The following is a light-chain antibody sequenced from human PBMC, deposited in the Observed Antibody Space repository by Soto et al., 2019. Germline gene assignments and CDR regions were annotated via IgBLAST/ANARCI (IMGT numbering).Light chain of an antibody. Sequence: QSALTQPPSASGSPGQSLTISCTGTRSDIGAYNYVSWYQQHPGKAPKLLIYEVFRRPSGVPDRFSGSKSGNTASLTVSALQAGDEADYYCFLYAGRETGVFGTGTKLTVL. J-gene: IGLJ1*01. CDR3: FLYAGRETGV. CDR2: EVF. V-gene: IGLV2-8*01. CDR1: RSDIGAYNY.